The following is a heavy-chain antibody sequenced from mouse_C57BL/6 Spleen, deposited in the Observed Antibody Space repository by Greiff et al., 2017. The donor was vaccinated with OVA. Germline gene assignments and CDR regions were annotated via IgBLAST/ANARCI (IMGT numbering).Heavy chain of an antibody. CDR2: IDPANGNT. J-gene: IGHJ3*01. D-gene: IGHD4-1*01. CDR1: GFNIKNTY. V-gene: IGHV14-3*01. Sequence: EVQLQQSVAELVRPGASVKLSCTASGFNIKNTYMHWVKQRPEQGLEWIGRIDPANGNTKYAPKFQGKATITADTTSNTAYLQLSSLTSEDTAIYYCARSPLTGTDPAWFAYWGQGTLVTVSA. CDR3: ARSPLTGTDPAWFAY.